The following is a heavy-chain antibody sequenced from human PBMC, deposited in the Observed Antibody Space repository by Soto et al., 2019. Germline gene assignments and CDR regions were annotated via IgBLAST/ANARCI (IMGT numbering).Heavy chain of an antibody. CDR2: IYYSGST. J-gene: IGHJ4*02. D-gene: IGHD3-16*02. V-gene: IGHV4-39*01. Sequence: QLQLQESGPGPVKPSETLSLTCTVSGGSISSSSYYWGWIRQPPGKGLEWIGSIYYSGSTYYNPSLKSRVTISVDTSKNQFSLKLSSVTAADTAVYYCARRYQTYDYVWGSYRSLFDYWGQGTLVTVSS. CDR3: ARRYQTYDYVWGSYRSLFDY. CDR1: GGSISSSSYY.